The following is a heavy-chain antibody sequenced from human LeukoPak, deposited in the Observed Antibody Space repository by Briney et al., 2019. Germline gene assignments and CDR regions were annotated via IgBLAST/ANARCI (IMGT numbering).Heavy chain of an antibody. CDR1: GGSISYY. V-gene: IGHV4-59*01. CDR3: ARDLVSGGGLDY. CDR2: ISNTGST. J-gene: IGHJ4*02. D-gene: IGHD5/OR15-5a*01. Sequence: PSGTLSLTCTVSGGSISYYWSWIRQPPGKGLEWIGYISNTGSTNYNPSLKSRVTISVDTSKNQLSLKLTSVTAADTAVYYCARDLVSGGGLDYWGQGTLVTVSS.